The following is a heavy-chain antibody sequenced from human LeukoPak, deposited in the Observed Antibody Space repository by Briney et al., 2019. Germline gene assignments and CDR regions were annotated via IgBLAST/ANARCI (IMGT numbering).Heavy chain of an antibody. J-gene: IGHJ3*02. Sequence: ASVKVSCKASGGTFSSYAISWVRQAPGQGLEWMGWINPNSGGTNYAQKFQGRVTMTRDTSISTAYMELSRLRSDDTAVYYCAREGAGSAFDIWGQGTMVTVSS. D-gene: IGHD1-1*01. CDR2: INPNSGGT. CDR1: GGTFSSYA. V-gene: IGHV1-2*02. CDR3: AREGAGSAFDI.